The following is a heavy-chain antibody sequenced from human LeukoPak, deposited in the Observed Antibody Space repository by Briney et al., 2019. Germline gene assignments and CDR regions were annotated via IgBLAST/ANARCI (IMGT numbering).Heavy chain of an antibody. V-gene: IGHV3-7*01. CDR1: GFTFSSRW. J-gene: IGHJ4*02. CDR2: IRNDGLTQ. Sequence: GGSLALSCAASGFTFSSRWMGRVRQAPGKGLEWVANIRNDGLTQYYLDSVKGRFTIPRDNAKDSLSLQMNSLRAEDTAVYFCARHGDYCFDLWGQGTLVTVSS. D-gene: IGHD4-17*01. CDR3: ARHGDYCFDL.